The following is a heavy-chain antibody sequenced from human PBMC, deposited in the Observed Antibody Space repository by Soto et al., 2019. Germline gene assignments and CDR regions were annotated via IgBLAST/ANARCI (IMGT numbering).Heavy chain of an antibody. CDR1: GYTFTYRY. CDR2: ITPFNGNT. V-gene: IGHV1-45*02. J-gene: IGHJ3*02. CDR3: ASVTTAILYAFDI. D-gene: IGHD2-21*02. Sequence: QMQLVQSGAEVQKTGSSVKVSCKASGYTFTYRYLHWVRQAPGQALEWMGWITPFNGNTNYALKFQDRVTITRDSSMSTAYMELSSLRSEDTAMYYCASVTTAILYAFDIWGQGTMVTVSS.